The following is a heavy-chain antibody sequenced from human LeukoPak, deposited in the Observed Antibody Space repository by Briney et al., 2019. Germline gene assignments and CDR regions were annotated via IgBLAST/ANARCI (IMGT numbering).Heavy chain of an antibody. V-gene: IGHV4-31*03. CDR3: ARAFRARYFDL. J-gene: IGHJ2*01. Sequence: SETLSRTCTVSGGSISSGGYYWSWIRQHPGKGLEWIGYIYYSGSTYYNPSLKGRVTISVDTSKNQFSLKLSSVTAADTAVYYCARAFRARYFDLWGRGTLVTVSS. D-gene: IGHD2/OR15-2a*01. CDR2: IYYSGST. CDR1: GGSISSGGYY.